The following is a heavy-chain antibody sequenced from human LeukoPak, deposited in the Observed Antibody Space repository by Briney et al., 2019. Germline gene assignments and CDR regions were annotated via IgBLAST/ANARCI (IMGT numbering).Heavy chain of an antibody. CDR2: IYTSGST. V-gene: IGHV4-4*09. J-gene: IGHJ3*02. Sequence: PSETLSLTCTVSGGSISSYYWSWIRQPPGKGLEWIGYIYTSGSTNYNPSLKSRATISVDTSKNQFSLKLSSVTAADTAVYYCARMLDSSGYYSDAFDIWGQGTMVTVSS. CDR1: GGSISSYY. D-gene: IGHD3-22*01. CDR3: ARMLDSSGYYSDAFDI.